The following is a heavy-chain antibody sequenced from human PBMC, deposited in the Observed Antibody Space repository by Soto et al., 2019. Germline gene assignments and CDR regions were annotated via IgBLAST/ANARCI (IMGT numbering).Heavy chain of an antibody. CDR1: GYTFTSYA. D-gene: IGHD3-10*01. CDR2: INAGNGNT. Sequence: QVQLVQSGAEVKKPGASVKVSCKASGYTFTSYAMHWVRQAPGQRLEWMGWINAGNGNTKYSQKFQGRVTITRDTSASTAYMELSSLRSEDTAVYYCAREVNYYGVGDMNFDYWGQGTLVTVSS. J-gene: IGHJ4*02. V-gene: IGHV1-3*01. CDR3: AREVNYYGVGDMNFDY.